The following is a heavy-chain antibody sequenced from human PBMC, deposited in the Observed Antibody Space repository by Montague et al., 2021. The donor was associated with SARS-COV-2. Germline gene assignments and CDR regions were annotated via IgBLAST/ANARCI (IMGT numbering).Heavy chain of an antibody. CDR2: IYYSGST. CDR1: GGSISGYF. Sequence: SETLSLTCTVSGGSISGYFWSWIRQPPGKGLEWIGYIYYSGSTNYNPSLKSRVTISVDTSKNQFSLKLSSVTAADTAVYHCATSAYGLDSVAFDYWGQGTLVTVSS. CDR3: ATSAYGLDSVAFDY. V-gene: IGHV4-59*08. J-gene: IGHJ4*02. D-gene: IGHD4-17*01.